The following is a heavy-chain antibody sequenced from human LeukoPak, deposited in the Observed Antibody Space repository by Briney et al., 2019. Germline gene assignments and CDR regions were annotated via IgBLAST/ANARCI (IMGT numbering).Heavy chain of an antibody. CDR3: ATDFNKGFDP. V-gene: IGHV3-48*04. CDR1: GFTFSNYN. D-gene: IGHD1/OR15-1a*01. J-gene: IGHJ5*02. CDR2: ISSSSGII. Sequence: PGGSLRLSCAASGFTFSNYNMNWVRQAPGKGLEWVSYISSSSGIIYYADPVKGRFTISRDNAKNSLYLQMGSLRVEDTAVYYCATDFNKGFDPWGQGTLVTVSS.